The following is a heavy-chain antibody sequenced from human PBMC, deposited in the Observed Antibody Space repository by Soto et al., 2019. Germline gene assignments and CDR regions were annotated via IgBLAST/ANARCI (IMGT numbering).Heavy chain of an antibody. CDR3: AKDVYGSSGYYYDS. V-gene: IGHV3-9*01. CDR2: ISWNSGTI. Sequence: GGSLRLSCAASAFTFDDYAMHWVRQAPGKGLEWVSGISWNSGTIGYVGSVKGRFTISRDNAKNSLFLQMNSLRVEDTALYYCAKDVYGSSGYYYDSWGQGTLVTVSS. D-gene: IGHD3-22*01. CDR1: AFTFDDYA. J-gene: IGHJ4*02.